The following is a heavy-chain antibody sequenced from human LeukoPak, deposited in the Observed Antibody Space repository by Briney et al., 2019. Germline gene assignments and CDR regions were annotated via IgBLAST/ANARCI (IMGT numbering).Heavy chain of an antibody. CDR3: ANLYGSGSFEYFQH. V-gene: IGHV4-4*07. D-gene: IGHD3-10*01. CDR1: GGSISSYY. CDR2: IYTSGST. J-gene: IGHJ1*01. Sequence: SETLSLTCTVSGGSISSYYWSWIRQPAGKGLEWIGRIYTSGSTNYNPSLKSRVTMSVDTSKNQFSLKLSSVTAADMAVYYCANLYGSGSFEYFQHWGQGTLVTVSS.